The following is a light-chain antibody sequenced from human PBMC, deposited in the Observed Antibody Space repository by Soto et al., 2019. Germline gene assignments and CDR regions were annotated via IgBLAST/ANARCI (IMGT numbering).Light chain of an antibody. CDR3: QQYGSSGT. Sequence: EIVMSQSPATLSVSPGERATLSCRASQSVSNNLAWYQQKPGQAPRLLIYGASTRATGIPARFSGSGSETEFALTISSLQSEDFAVYYCQQYGSSGTFGQGTKVDIK. V-gene: IGKV3-15*01. J-gene: IGKJ1*01. CDR1: QSVSNN. CDR2: GAS.